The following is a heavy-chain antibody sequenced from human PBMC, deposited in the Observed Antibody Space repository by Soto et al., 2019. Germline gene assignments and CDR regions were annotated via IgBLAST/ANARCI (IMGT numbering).Heavy chain of an antibody. J-gene: IGHJ4*02. D-gene: IGHD5-18*01. CDR1: GGSINSISYY. V-gene: IGHV4-39*01. CDR3: ARQGRGYSDGMIYYFDY. Sequence: SETLSLTCTVSGGSINSISYYSGCIRQPPGKGLEGIGSIYYSGSTYYKPSLKSRLTISVDTPKNQYSLKLGSVTAADTAVYYCARQGRGYSDGMIYYFDYWGQGTPVTFS. CDR2: IYYSGST.